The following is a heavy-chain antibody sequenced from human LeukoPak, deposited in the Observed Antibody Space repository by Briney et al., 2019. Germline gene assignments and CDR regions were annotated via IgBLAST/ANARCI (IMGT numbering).Heavy chain of an antibody. CDR1: GFTFGDYA. V-gene: IGHV3-49*04. D-gene: IGHD3-22*01. J-gene: IGHJ4*02. CDR3: TRDLGITMIVV. Sequence: PGGSLRLSCTASGFTFGDYAMSWVRQAPGKGLEWVGFIRSKAYGGTTEYAASVKGRFTISRDDSKSIAYLQMNSLKTEDTAVYYCTRDLGITMIVVWGQGTLVTVSS. CDR2: IRSKAYGGTT.